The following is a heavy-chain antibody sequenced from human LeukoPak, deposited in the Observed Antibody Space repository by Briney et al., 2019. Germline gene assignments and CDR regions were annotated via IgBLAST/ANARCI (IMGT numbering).Heavy chain of an antibody. CDR2: IYYSGST. J-gene: IGHJ5*02. Sequence: SQTLSLTCTVSGGYISSGGYYWSWIRQHPGKGLEWIGYIYYSGSTYYNPSLKSRVTISVDTSKNQFSLKLSSVTAADTAVYYCARGGITMVRGVIIEGHWFDPWGQGTLVTVSS. CDR1: GGYISSGGYY. V-gene: IGHV4-31*03. CDR3: ARGGITMVRGVIIEGHWFDP. D-gene: IGHD3-10*01.